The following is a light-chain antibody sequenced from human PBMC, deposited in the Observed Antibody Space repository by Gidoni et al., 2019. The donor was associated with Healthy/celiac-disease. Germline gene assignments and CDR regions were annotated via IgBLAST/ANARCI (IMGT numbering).Light chain of an antibody. CDR2: DAS. CDR1: QDISNY. V-gene: IGKV1-33*01. J-gene: IGKJ4*01. Sequence: IPMTQSPSSLSAPVGDRVTITCQASQDISNYLNWYQQKPGKAPKLLIYDASNLETGVPSRFSGSGSGTDFTFTISSLQPEDIATYYCQQYDNLPLTFGGXTKVEIK. CDR3: QQYDNLPLT.